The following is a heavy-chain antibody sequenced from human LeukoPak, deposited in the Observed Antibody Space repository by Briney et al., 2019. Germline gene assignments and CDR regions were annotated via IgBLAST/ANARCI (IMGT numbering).Heavy chain of an antibody. Sequence: GGSLRLSCAASGFTFSSYSMTWVRQAPGKGLEWVSSISSSSSYIYYADSVKGRFTISRDNAKNSLYLQMNSLRAEDTAVYYCARGYYDCSGYSYFVYWGRGTLVTVSS. J-gene: IGHJ4*02. CDR2: ISSSSSYI. CDR3: ARGYYDCSGYSYFVY. D-gene: IGHD3-22*01. V-gene: IGHV3-21*01. CDR1: GFTFSSYS.